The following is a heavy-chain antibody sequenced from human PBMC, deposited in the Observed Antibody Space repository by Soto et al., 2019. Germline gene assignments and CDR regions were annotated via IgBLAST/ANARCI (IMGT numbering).Heavy chain of an antibody. CDR1: GGSISSYY. CDR2: IYYSGST. CDR3: ARFEGYDILTGVFDY. D-gene: IGHD3-9*01. J-gene: IGHJ4*02. Sequence: KTSETLSLTCTVSGGSISSYYWSWIRQPPGKGLEWIGYIYYSGSTNYNPSLKSRVTISVDTSKNQFSLKLSSVTAADTAVYYCARFEGYDILTGVFDYWGQGTLVTVSS. V-gene: IGHV4-59*01.